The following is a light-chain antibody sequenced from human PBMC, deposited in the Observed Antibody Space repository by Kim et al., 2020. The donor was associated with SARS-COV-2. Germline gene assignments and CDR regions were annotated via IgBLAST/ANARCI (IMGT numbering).Light chain of an antibody. Sequence: QSALTQPRSVSGSPGQSVTISCTGTNSDVGNNNYVSWYQQYPGKAPKLMIFDVSKRPSGVPARFSGSKSGNTAYLTISGLQAEDDTDYYCCSYAGNYVVFGGGTRLTVL. V-gene: IGLV2-11*01. CDR1: NSDVGNNNY. CDR2: DVS. J-gene: IGLJ2*01. CDR3: CSYAGNYVV.